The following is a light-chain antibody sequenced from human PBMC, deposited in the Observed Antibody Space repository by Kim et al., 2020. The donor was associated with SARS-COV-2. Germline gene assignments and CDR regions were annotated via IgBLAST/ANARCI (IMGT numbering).Light chain of an antibody. V-gene: IGKV1-16*02. CDR3: QQYYSYPHT. Sequence: ASVGDRVTIPCQASQGIRNYLAWVQQKPRTAPKSLIYAASNLLSGVPSKFSGSGSGTDFTLIISSLQPEDFATYYCQQYYSYPHTFGQGTKLEI. J-gene: IGKJ2*01. CDR2: AAS. CDR1: QGIRNY.